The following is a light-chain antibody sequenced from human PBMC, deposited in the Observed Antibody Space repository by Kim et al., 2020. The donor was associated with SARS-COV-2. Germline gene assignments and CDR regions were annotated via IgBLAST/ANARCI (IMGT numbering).Light chain of an antibody. CDR2: SDS. Sequence: AQGKKDRITCGGNNIGSKSVHRYQQKPGQAPVLVIHSDSDRPSGIPERFSGSNSGNTATLTISRVEAGDEAGYYCQVWDVISHHWLFGGGTQLTVL. J-gene: IGLJ3*02. CDR3: QVWDVISHHWL. V-gene: IGLV3-21*04. CDR1: NIGSKS.